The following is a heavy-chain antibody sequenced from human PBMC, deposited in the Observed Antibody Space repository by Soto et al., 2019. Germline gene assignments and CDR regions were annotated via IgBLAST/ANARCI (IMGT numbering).Heavy chain of an antibody. CDR1: GGSISSYY. J-gene: IGHJ4*02. Sequence: SETLSLTCTVSGGSISSYYWSWIRQPPGKGLEWIGYIYYSGSTNYSPSLKSRVTISVDTSKNQFSLKLSSVTAADTAVYYCARTHYSSSRFFDYWGQGALVTVSS. D-gene: IGHD6-13*01. CDR2: IYYSGST. CDR3: ARTHYSSSRFFDY. V-gene: IGHV4-59*01.